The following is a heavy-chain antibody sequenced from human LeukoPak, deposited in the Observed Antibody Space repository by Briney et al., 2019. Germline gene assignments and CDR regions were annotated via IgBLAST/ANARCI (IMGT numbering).Heavy chain of an antibody. Sequence: GGSLRLSCAASGFTFSSYAMHWVRQAPGKGLEWVAVISYDGSNKYYADSVKGLFTISRDNSKNTLYLQMNSLRAEDTAVYYCARASDGMDVWGQGTTVTVSS. CDR1: GFTFSSYA. J-gene: IGHJ6*02. CDR2: ISYDGSNK. CDR3: ARASDGMDV. V-gene: IGHV3-30-3*01.